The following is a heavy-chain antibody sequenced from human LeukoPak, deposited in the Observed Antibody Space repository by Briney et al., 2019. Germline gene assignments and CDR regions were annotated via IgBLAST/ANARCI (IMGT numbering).Heavy chain of an antibody. Sequence: WETLSLTCTVSGDSISSYYWSWIRQPPGKGLEWIGYIYYSGSTNYNPSLKSRVTISVDTSKNQFSLKLSSVTAADTAVYYCARLPGSGHDAFDIWGQGTMVTVSS. D-gene: IGHD2-15*01. CDR1: GDSISSYY. J-gene: IGHJ3*02. CDR3: ARLPGSGHDAFDI. CDR2: IYYSGST. V-gene: IGHV4-59*08.